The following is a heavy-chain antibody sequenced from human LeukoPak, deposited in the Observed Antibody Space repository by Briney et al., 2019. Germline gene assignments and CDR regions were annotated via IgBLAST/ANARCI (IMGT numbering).Heavy chain of an antibody. Sequence: GESLKISCKASGYTFSNYWIGWVRQMPGKGLEWMGIIYPDDSDTRYSPSFQGQVTISADKSINTAYLQWSSLKASDTAMYFCASRGRDSTNQKIFDYWGQGTLVTVSS. D-gene: IGHD3-16*01. V-gene: IGHV5-51*01. CDR1: GYTFSNYW. CDR2: IYPDDSDT. J-gene: IGHJ4*02. CDR3: ASRGRDSTNQKIFDY.